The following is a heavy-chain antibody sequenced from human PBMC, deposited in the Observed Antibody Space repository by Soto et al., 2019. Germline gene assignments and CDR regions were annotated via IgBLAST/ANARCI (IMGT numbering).Heavy chain of an antibody. CDR1: GYPFTDFA. CDR2: ISPYSGNT. V-gene: IGHV1-18*01. CDR3: ARDGDYGDSRLHDSFDV. Sequence: QAQLVQSGPEVKQPGASVKVSCKASGYPFTDFAISWVRQAPGQGLEWMGWISPYSGNTNYAQKLQGRVSMTADASTGTAYVEVRSLKSDDTATYFCARDGDYGDSRLHDSFDVWGQETMVTVSS. D-gene: IGHD4-17*01. J-gene: IGHJ3*01.